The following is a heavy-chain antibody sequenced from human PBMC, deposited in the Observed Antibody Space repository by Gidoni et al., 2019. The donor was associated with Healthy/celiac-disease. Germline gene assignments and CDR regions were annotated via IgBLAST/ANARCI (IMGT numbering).Heavy chain of an antibody. J-gene: IGHJ6*03. D-gene: IGHD2-2*01. CDR1: GFTFRSYG. CDR2: ISYDGSNK. Sequence: QVQLVASGGGVVQPGRSLRLSCAASGFTFRSYGMHWVRQAPGKGLEWVAVISYDGSNKYYADSVKGRFTISRDNSKNTLYLQMNSLRAEDTAVYYCAKSQLRYYYYYMDVWGKGTTVTVSS. V-gene: IGHV3-30*18. CDR3: AKSQLRYYYYYMDV.